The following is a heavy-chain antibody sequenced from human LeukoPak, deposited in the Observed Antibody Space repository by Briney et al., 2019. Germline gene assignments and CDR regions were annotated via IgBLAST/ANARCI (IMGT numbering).Heavy chain of an antibody. Sequence: ASVKVSCKASGYTFTGYYMHWVRQAPGQGLEWMGWINPNSGGTNYAQKFQGRVTMTRDTSISTAYMELSRLRSDDTAVYYCARDARAVGRDSSGYYYALGVLGYWGQGTLVTVSS. CDR2: INPNSGGT. CDR1: GYTFTGYY. J-gene: IGHJ4*02. CDR3: ARDARAVGRDSSGYYYALGVLGY. V-gene: IGHV1-2*02. D-gene: IGHD3-22*01.